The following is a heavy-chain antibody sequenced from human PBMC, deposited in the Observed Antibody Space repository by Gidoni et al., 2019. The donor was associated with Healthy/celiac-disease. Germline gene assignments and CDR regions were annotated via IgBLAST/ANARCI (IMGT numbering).Heavy chain of an antibody. CDR1: GFPFSSYA. CDR3: AKPRSLWFGESQFDY. Sequence: EVQLLESGGGLVQPGGSLRPSCAASGFPFSSYAMSWVRQAPGKGLEWVSAISGSGGSTYYADSVKGRFTISRDNSKNTLYLQMNSLRAEDTAVYYCAKPRSLWFGESQFDYWGQGTLVTVSS. D-gene: IGHD3-10*01. J-gene: IGHJ4*02. V-gene: IGHV3-23*01. CDR2: ISGSGGST.